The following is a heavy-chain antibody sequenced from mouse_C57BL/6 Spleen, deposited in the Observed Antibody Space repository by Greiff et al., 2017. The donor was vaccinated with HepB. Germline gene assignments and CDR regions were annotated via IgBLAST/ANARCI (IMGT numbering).Heavy chain of an antibody. Sequence: EVQLQQSGPELVKPGASVKISCKASGYTFTDYYMNWVKQSHGKSLEWIGDINPNNGGTSYNQKFKGKATLTVDKSSSTAYMELRSLTSEDSAVYYCARGLLWNYAMDYWGQGTSVTVSS. V-gene: IGHV1-26*01. CDR2: INPNNGGT. J-gene: IGHJ4*01. CDR1: GYTFTDYY. D-gene: IGHD2-10*01. CDR3: ARGLLWNYAMDY.